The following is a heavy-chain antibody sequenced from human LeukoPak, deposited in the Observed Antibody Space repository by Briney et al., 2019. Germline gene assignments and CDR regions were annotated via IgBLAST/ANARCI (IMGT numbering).Heavy chain of an antibody. CDR3: ARGRVSSSGARHTYYFDY. D-gene: IGHD6-6*01. J-gene: IGHJ4*02. Sequence: ASVKVSCKASGYTFTGYYMHWVRQAPGQGLEWMGWINPNSGGTNYAQKFQGRVTMTRDTSISTAYMELSRLRSDDTAVYYCARGRVSSSGARHTYYFDYWGQGTLVTVSS. CDR2: INPNSGGT. V-gene: IGHV1-2*02. CDR1: GYTFTGYY.